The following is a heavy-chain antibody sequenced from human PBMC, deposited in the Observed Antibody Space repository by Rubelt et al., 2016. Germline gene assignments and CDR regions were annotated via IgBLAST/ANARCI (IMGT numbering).Heavy chain of an antibody. CDR1: GYTFTGYY. Sequence: QVQLVQSGAEVKKPGASVKVSCKTSGYTFTGYYMHWVRQAPGQGLEGMGRINPNSGNTGCAQKFQGSVTMTRDTSISTAYMELSSPGSEGTAVDYWARLGVEVAGTNWFDPWGQGTLVTVSS. V-gene: IGHV1-2*06. CDR3: ARLGVEVAGTNWFDP. J-gene: IGHJ5*02. D-gene: IGHD6-19*01. CDR2: INPNSGNT.